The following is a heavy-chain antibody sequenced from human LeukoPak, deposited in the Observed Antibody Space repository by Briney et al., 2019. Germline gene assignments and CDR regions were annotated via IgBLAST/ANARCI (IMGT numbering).Heavy chain of an antibody. V-gene: IGHV1-69*05. Sequence: EASVKVSCKASGGTFSSYAISWVRQAPGQGLEWMGGIIPIFGTANYAQKFQGRVTITTDESTSTAYMELSSLRSEDTAVYYCARGGATGTPFDYWGQGTLVTVSS. J-gene: IGHJ4*02. D-gene: IGHD1-1*01. CDR2: IIPIFGTA. CDR1: GGTFSSYA. CDR3: ARGGATGTPFDY.